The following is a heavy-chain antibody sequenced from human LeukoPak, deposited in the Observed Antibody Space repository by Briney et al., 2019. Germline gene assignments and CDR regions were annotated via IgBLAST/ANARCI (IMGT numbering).Heavy chain of an antibody. CDR3: ARVAILTGCYRDYWYFDL. D-gene: IGHD3-9*01. J-gene: IGHJ2*01. CDR1: GYTFTGYY. CDR2: MNPNSGNT. V-gene: IGHV1-8*02. Sequence: ASVKVSCKASGYTFTGYYMHWVRQATGQGLEWMGWMNPNSGNTGYAQKFQGRVTMTRNTSISTAYMELSSLRSEDTAVYYCARVAILTGCYRDYWYFDLWGRGTLVTVSS.